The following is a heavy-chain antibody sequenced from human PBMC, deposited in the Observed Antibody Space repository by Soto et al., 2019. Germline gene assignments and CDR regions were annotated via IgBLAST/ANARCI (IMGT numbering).Heavy chain of an antibody. V-gene: IGHV1-69*13. CDR1: GGTFSSYA. CDR2: IIPIFGTA. D-gene: IGHD3-22*01. Sequence: RASVKVSCKASGGTFSSYAISWVRQAPGQGLEWMGGIIPIFGTANYAQKFQGRVTITADESTSTAYMELSSLRSEDTAVYYCASQRNYYDSSGQPHHFDYWGQGNLVTVSS. J-gene: IGHJ4*02. CDR3: ASQRNYYDSSGQPHHFDY.